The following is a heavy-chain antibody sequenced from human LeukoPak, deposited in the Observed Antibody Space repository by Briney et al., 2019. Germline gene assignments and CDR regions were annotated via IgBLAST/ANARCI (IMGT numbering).Heavy chain of an antibody. J-gene: IGHJ4*02. CDR1: GYSINNGYY. V-gene: IGHV4-38-2*02. D-gene: IGHD2-15*01. CDR2: IFHSGSV. Sequence: SETPSLTCIVSGYSINNGYYWGWIRQPPGKGPEWIGSIFHSGSVYYNPSLQSRVTISVDTSTNRFSLKLTSVTAADTALYYCARVVASTSIDSWGQGTLVTVSS. CDR3: ARVVASTSIDS.